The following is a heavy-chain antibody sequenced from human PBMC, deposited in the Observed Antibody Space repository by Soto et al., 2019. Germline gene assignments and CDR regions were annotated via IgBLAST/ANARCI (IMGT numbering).Heavy chain of an antibody. CDR3: ARGDAINWFDP. CDR1: GGSVSSASFH. Sequence: SETLSLTCTVSGGSVSSASFHWNWIRQPPGKGLEWIGYIYDSGSTNYNPSLKSRVTISIDTSKNQFSLKLSSVTAADTAVYYCARGDAINWFDPWGQGTLVTVSS. J-gene: IGHJ5*02. D-gene: IGHD2-2*01. CDR2: IYDSGST. V-gene: IGHV4-61*01.